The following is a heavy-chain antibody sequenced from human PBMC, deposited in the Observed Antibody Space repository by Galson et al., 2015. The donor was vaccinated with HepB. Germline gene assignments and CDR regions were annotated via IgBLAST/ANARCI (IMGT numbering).Heavy chain of an antibody. Sequence: SLRLSCAASGFTFSSYAMSWVRQAPGKGLEWVPTISGSGGSTYYADSVKGRFTISRDNSKNTLYLQMNSLRAEDTALYYCAKGYCSGGSCHPDVFDIWGQGTKVTVSS. CDR2: ISGSGGST. D-gene: IGHD2-15*01. CDR1: GFTFSSYA. CDR3: AKGYCSGGSCHPDVFDI. J-gene: IGHJ3*02. V-gene: IGHV3-23*01.